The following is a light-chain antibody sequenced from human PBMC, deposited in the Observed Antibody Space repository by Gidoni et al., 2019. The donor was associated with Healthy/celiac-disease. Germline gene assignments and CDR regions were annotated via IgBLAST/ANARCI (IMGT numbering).Light chain of an antibody. V-gene: IGKV1D-8*03. Sequence: VIWMTQSPSLLSASTGDRVTISCRMSQCISSYLAWYQQKPGKAPELLIYAASTLQSGVPSRFSGSGSGTDFTLTISCLQSEDFATYYCQQYYSFPLTCGGGTKVEIK. CDR1: QCISSY. J-gene: IGKJ4*01. CDR2: AAS. CDR3: QQYYSFPLT.